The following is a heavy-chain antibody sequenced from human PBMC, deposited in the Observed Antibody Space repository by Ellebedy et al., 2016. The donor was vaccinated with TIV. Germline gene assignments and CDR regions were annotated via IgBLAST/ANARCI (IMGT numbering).Heavy chain of an antibody. CDR3: ARDYWGSYEF. D-gene: IGHD3-16*01. CDR2: AERKAYNYNP. J-gene: IGHJ4*02. CDR1: GFTFSEYD. Sequence: GESLKISCAASGFTFSEYDMDWVRQAPGKGLEWVGRAERKAYNYNPKYAASVKGRFTISRDDSRNSMYLQMNSLQTEDTAVYFCARDYWGSYEFWGQGTLVTVSS. V-gene: IGHV3-72*01.